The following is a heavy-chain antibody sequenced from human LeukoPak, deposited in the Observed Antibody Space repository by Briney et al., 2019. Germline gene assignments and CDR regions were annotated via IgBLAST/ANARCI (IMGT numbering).Heavy chain of an antibody. CDR1: GITLSNYG. CDR3: AKRGVVIRVILVGFHKEAYYFDS. D-gene: IGHD3-22*01. CDR2: ISDSGGST. J-gene: IGHJ4*02. Sequence: GGSLRLSCAVSGITLSNYGMSWVRQAPGKGLEWDAGISDSGGSTKYADSVKGRFTISRDNPKNTLYLQMNSLRVEDTAVYFCAKRGVVIRVILVGFHKEAYYFDSWGQGALVTVSS. V-gene: IGHV3-23*01.